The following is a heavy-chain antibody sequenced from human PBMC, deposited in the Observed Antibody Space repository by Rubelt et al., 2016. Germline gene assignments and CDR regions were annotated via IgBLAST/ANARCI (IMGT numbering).Heavy chain of an antibody. D-gene: IGHD6-13*01. CDR3: AGPLPGNYYGMDV. CDR1: GGTFSSYA. V-gene: IGHV1-69*04. CDR2: IIPLLGTA. Sequence: QVQLVQSGAEVKKPGSSVKVSCKASGGTFSSYAISWVRQAPGQGLEWMGRIIPLLGTANYAQKFQGRVTITPDKSTRTAYRVLRSLGSEDKAVYYCAGPLPGNYYGMDVWGQGTTVTVSS. J-gene: IGHJ6*02.